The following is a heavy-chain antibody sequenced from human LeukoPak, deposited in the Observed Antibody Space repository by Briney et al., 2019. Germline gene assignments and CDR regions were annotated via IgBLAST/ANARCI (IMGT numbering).Heavy chain of an antibody. CDR3: ARDYYYDSSGYYYDAFDI. Sequence: GGPLRLSCAASGFPFSSYSMNWVRQAPGKGLEWVSYISTSGSTIYYADSVKGRFTISRDNAKNSLYLQMNGLRDEDTAVYYCARDYYYDSSGYYYDAFDIWGQGTMVTVSS. V-gene: IGHV3-48*02. CDR1: GFPFSSYS. J-gene: IGHJ3*02. CDR2: ISTSGSTI. D-gene: IGHD3-22*01.